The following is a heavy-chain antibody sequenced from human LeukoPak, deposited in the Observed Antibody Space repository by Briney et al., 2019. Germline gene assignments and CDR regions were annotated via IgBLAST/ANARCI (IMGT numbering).Heavy chain of an antibody. D-gene: IGHD6-13*01. J-gene: IGHJ6*02. Sequence: ASVKVSCKASGYTFTSYDFNWVRQATGQGLEWMGWMNPNNGNTGYAQKFQGRVTMTRSTSISTAYMELSSLRSEDTAVYYCARLASSSWPLYYYYGMDVWGQGTTVTVSS. V-gene: IGHV1-8*01. CDR3: ARLASSSWPLYYYYGMDV. CDR2: MNPNNGNT. CDR1: GYTFTSYD.